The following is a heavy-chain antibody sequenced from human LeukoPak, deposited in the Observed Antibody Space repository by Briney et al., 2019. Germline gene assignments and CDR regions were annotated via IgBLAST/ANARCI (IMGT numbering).Heavy chain of an antibody. Sequence: SETLSLTCAVSGYSISSGYYWGWIRQPPGKGLEWIGSIYHSGSTYYNPSLKSRVTISVDTSKNQFSLKLSPVTAADTAVYYCARGGYDFWSGYSHFDYWGQGTLVTVSS. CDR2: IYHSGST. D-gene: IGHD3-3*01. V-gene: IGHV4-38-2*01. CDR1: GYSISSGYY. CDR3: ARGGYDFWSGYSHFDY. J-gene: IGHJ4*02.